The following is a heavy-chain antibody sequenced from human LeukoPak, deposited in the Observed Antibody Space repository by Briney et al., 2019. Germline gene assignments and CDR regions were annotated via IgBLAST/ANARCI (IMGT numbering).Heavy chain of an antibody. J-gene: IGHJ4*02. CDR2: ISGSGDST. CDR1: GFTFRSYA. Sequence: GGSLRLSCAASGFTFRSYAMSWVRQAPGKGPEWVSSISGSGDSTYYADSVKGRFTISRDNSKNTLYLQMNSLRAEDTAVYFCAKEGALVGATHFHYWGQGTLVTVSS. V-gene: IGHV3-23*01. CDR3: AKEGALVGATHFHY. D-gene: IGHD1-26*01.